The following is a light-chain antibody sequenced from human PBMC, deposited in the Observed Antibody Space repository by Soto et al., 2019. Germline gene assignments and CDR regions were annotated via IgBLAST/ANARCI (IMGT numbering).Light chain of an antibody. CDR2: DVS. CDR1: SSDVGGYNY. V-gene: IGLV2-11*01. J-gene: IGLJ2*01. Sequence: QSALTQPRSVSGSPGQSVTISCTGTSSDVGGYNYVSWYQQHPGKAPKLMIYDVSKRPSGVPDRFSGSKSGNTASLTISGLQAEDEADYSCAAWDDSLNGVVFGGGTKLTVL. CDR3: AAWDDSLNGVV.